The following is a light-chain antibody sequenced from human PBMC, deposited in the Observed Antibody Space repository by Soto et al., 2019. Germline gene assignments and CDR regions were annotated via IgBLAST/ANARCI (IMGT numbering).Light chain of an antibody. CDR2: DAS. Sequence: VLTQSPATLSLSPGERATLSCRASQSVGTYLAWYQQKPGQAPRLLIYDASDRATGIPARFSGSGSGTDFTLTISSLEPEDFAVYHCQQYGGSPRTFGQGTKVERK. V-gene: IGKV3-11*01. CDR1: QSVGTY. J-gene: IGKJ1*01. CDR3: QQYGGSPRT.